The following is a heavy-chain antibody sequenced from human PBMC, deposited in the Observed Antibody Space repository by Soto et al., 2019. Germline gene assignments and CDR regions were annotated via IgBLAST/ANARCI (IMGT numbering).Heavy chain of an antibody. CDR2: IYYSGST. CDR1: GGSISSSSYY. V-gene: IGHV4-39*01. J-gene: IGHJ4*02. CDR3: ARMYGGYAPFDY. D-gene: IGHD5-12*01. Sequence: SETLSLTCTVSGGSISSSSYYWGWIRQPPGKGLEWIGSIYYSGSTYYNPSLKSRVTISVDTSKNQFSPKLSSVTAADTAVYYCARMYGGYAPFDYWGQGTLVTVSS.